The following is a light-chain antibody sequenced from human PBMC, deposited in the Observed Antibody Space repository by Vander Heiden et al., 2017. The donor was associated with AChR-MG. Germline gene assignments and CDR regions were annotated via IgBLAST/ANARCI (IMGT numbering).Light chain of an antibody. J-gene: IGLJ3*02. CDR2: LNSDGSH. Sequence: QLALTQSPSASASLGASVKLTCTLSSGHSSHAIAWHQQQQAKGPRYLMKLNSDGSHRKGDAIPDRFSDSSSGAERYLTISSLQSEDEADYYCQTWSTGIRVFGGGTKLTVL. CDR3: QTWSTGIRV. CDR1: SGHSSHA. V-gene: IGLV4-69*01.